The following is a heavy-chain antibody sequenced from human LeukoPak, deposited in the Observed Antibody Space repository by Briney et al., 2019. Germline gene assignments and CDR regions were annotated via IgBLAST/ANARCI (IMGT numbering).Heavy chain of an antibody. CDR3: AREGDSSGYDAFDI. D-gene: IGHD3-22*01. Sequence: PGGSLRLSCAASGLTFSNYWVYWVRQAPGKGLVWVSRINSDGSSINYADSVKGRFTISRDNAKNTLYLQMNSLRAEDTAVYYCAREGDSSGYDAFDIWGQGTMVTVSS. CDR1: GLTFSNYW. CDR2: INSDGSSI. J-gene: IGHJ3*02. V-gene: IGHV3-74*01.